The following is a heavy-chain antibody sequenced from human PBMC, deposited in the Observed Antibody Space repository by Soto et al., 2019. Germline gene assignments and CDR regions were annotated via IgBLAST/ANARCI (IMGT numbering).Heavy chain of an antibody. CDR1: GGTFSNHA. V-gene: IGHV1-69*12. D-gene: IGHD6-13*01. Sequence: QVHLVQSGAEVKKPGSSVKVSCKASGGTFSNHAINWVRQAPGQGLEWMGRIIPIFTTTNYAQTFQGRVTITADESTITAYMELSSLKHDDTAVYYCARGVAADGTFREDVFDIWGQGTLVTVSS. CDR3: ARGVAADGTFREDVFDI. J-gene: IGHJ3*02. CDR2: IIPIFTTT.